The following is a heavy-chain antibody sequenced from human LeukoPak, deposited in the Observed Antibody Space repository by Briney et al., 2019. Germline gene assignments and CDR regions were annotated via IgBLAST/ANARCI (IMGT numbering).Heavy chain of an antibody. CDR2: ISSSGSTI. V-gene: IGHV3-11*04. CDR1: GFTFGDYY. Sequence: GGSLRLSCAASGFTFGDYYMSWIRQAPGKGLEWVSYISSSGSTIYYADSVKGRFTVSRDNSKNTLYLQMGSLRAEDMAVYYCARGRCSGSSCYHYYYYMDVWGKGTTVTVSS. CDR3: ARGRCSGSSCYHYYYYMDV. D-gene: IGHD2-15*01. J-gene: IGHJ6*03.